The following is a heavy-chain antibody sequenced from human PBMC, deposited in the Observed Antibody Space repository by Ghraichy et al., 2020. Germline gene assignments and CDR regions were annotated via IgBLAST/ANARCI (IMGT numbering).Heavy chain of an antibody. CDR3: ARGGAWFLEWLPQKYYFDY. J-gene: IGHJ4*02. D-gene: IGHD3-3*01. CDR2: INHSGST. Sequence: SETLSLTCAVYGGSFSGYYWSWIRQPPGKGLEWIGEINHSGSTNYNPSLKSRVTISVDTSKNQFSLKLSSVTAADTAVYYCARGGAWFLEWLPQKYYFDYWGQGTLVTVSS. V-gene: IGHV4-34*01. CDR1: GGSFSGYY.